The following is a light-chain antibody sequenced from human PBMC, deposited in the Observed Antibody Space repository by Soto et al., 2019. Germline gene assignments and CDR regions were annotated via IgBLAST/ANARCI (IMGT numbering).Light chain of an antibody. J-gene: IGKJ5*01. CDR2: GAS. V-gene: IGKV3-20*01. CDR1: QSVSSSY. CDR3: QQYASPLIS. Sequence: IVLTQSLGTLSLNTKEGATLSCRASQSVSSSYLAWYQQKPGQAPRLLIYGASSRATGIPDRFSGSGSGTDFTLTIFRLEPEDFTLDYSQQYASPLISFGEGTRLEIK.